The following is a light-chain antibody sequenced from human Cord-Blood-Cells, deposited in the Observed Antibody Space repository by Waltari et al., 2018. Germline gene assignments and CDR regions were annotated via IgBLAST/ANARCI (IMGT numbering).Light chain of an antibody. Sequence: DIQMTQSPSSLSASVGDRVTITCRASQSISSYLNWYQQKPGKAPKLLIYAASSLQSGVPSRFSGSGSGTDFTLTISSLQPEDVATYYCQQSYSTPLFPTFGGGTKVEIK. J-gene: IGKJ4*01. CDR2: AAS. CDR1: QSISSY. V-gene: IGKV1-39*01. CDR3: QQSYSTPLFPT.